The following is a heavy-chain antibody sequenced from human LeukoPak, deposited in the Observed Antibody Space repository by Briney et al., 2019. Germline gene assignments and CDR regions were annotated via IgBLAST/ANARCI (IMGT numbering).Heavy chain of an antibody. D-gene: IGHD3-10*01. V-gene: IGHV3-21*01. CDR3: ARDFQYGSGSPNGWFDP. CDR2: ISSSSLYI. CDR1: GFTFSSYS. J-gene: IGHJ5*02. Sequence: GGSLRLSCAASGFTFSSYSMNWVRQAPGKGLEWVSSISSSSLYIYYADSVKGRFTISRDNAKNSLYLQLNSLRAEDTAVYYCARDFQYGSGSPNGWFDPWGQGTLVTVSS.